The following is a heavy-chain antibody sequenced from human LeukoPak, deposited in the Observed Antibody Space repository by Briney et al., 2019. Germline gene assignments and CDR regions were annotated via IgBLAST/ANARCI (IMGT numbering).Heavy chain of an antibody. V-gene: IGHV4-34*01. CDR2: INHSGST. Sequence: SETLSLTCAVYGGSFSGYYWSWIRQPPGKGLEWIGEINHSGSTNYNPSLKSRVTISVDTSKNQFSLKLSSVTAADTAVCYCARGLIVVVTADYYYYGMDVWGQGTTVTVSS. D-gene: IGHD2-21*02. CDR3: ARGLIVVVTADYYYYGMDV. J-gene: IGHJ6*02. CDR1: GGSFSGYY.